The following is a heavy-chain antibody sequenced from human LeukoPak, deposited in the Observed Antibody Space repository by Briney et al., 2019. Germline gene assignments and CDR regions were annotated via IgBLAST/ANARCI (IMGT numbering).Heavy chain of an antibody. J-gene: IGHJ4*02. D-gene: IGHD5-12*01. CDR2: ISSNGGST. V-gene: IGHV3-64*01. Sequence: GGSLRLSCAASGFTFSSYAMHWVRQAPGKGLEYVSAISSNGGSTYYANSVKGRFTISRDNSKNTLYLQMGSLRAEDMAVYYCARSGYRDIDYWGQGTLVTVSS. CDR1: GFTFSSYA. CDR3: ARSGYRDIDY.